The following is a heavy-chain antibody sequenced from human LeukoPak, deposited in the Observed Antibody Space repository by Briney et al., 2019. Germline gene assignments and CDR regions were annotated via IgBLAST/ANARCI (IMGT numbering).Heavy chain of an antibody. CDR2: IYHSGST. CDR1: GYSISSGYY. J-gene: IGHJ5*02. CDR3: ARETHYYYDSSGYFDP. Sequence: SETLSLTCTVSGYSISSGYYWGWIRQPPGKGLEWIGSIYHSGSTYYNPSLKSRVTISVDTSKNQISLKLSSVTAADTAVYYCARETHYYYDSSGYFDPWGQGTLVTVSS. D-gene: IGHD3-22*01. V-gene: IGHV4-38-2*02.